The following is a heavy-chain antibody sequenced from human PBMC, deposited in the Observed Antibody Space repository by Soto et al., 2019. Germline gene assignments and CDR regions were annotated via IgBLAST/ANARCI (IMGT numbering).Heavy chain of an antibody. D-gene: IGHD3-10*01. CDR1: GFTFSSYG. CDR2: IWYNGSNK. Sequence: GGSLRLSCAASGFTFSSYGMHWVRQAPGKGLEWVAVIWYNGSNKYYADSVKGRFTISRDNSKNTLYLQMNSLRAEDTAVYYCARHRSDYGSGGYPAPNYYFYGMDVWGQGTTVTVS. V-gene: IGHV3-33*01. J-gene: IGHJ6*02. CDR3: ARHRSDYGSGGYPAPNYYFYGMDV.